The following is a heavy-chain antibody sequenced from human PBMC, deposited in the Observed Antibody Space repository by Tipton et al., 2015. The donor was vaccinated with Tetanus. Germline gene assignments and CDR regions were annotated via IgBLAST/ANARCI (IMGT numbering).Heavy chain of an antibody. Sequence: SLRLSCAASGFTFSDYTMAWVRQAPGEGLEWVSTISGGGHNTHYADSVQGRFTISRDNSKNTMYLRMNSLRAEDTAVYYCTKDVGIVLFDYWGQGTLVTVSS. D-gene: IGHD2-8*01. CDR3: TKDVGIVLFDY. V-gene: IGHV3-23*01. J-gene: IGHJ4*02. CDR1: GFTFSDYT. CDR2: ISGGGHNT.